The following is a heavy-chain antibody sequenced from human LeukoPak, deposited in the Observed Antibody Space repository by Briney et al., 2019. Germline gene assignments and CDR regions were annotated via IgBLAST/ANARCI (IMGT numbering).Heavy chain of an antibody. D-gene: IGHD3-10*01. V-gene: IGHV3-11*01. CDR3: ARGNYYGSGSLSY. Sequence: GGSLRLSCAASGFTFSDYYMSWLRQAPGKGLEWVSYISSSGSAIYYADSVKGRFTISRDNAKNSLYLQMNSLRAEDTAVYYCARGNYYGSGSLSYWGQGTLVTVSS. CDR2: ISSSGSAI. J-gene: IGHJ4*02. CDR1: GFTFSDYY.